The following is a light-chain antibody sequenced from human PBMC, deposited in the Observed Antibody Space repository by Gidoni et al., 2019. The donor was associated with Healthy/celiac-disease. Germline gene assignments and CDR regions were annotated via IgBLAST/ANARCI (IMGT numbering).Light chain of an antibody. J-gene: IGKJ1*01. CDR3: QQHSNWPRT. V-gene: IGKV3-11*01. CDR2: DAS. Sequence: EIVLTQSPDTLSLSPGERATLTCRSRQSVSSYLAWYQQKPGQAPRLLIYDASNRATGIPARFSGSGSGTDFTLTISSLEPEDVAVYYCQQHSNWPRTFGQGTKVEIK. CDR1: QSVSSY.